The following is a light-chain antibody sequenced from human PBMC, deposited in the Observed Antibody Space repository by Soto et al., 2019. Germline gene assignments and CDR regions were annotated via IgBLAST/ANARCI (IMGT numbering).Light chain of an antibody. CDR1: SSNIGAGYD. Sequence: QSVLTQPPSVSGAPGQRVTISCTGSSSNIGAGYDVHWYQQLPGTAPKLLIYGNSNRPSGVPDRFSASKSGTSASLAITGIQAEDEADYYCKSYDSSVSGVVFGGGTQLTVL. CDR2: GNS. CDR3: KSYDSSVSGVV. J-gene: IGLJ2*01. V-gene: IGLV1-40*01.